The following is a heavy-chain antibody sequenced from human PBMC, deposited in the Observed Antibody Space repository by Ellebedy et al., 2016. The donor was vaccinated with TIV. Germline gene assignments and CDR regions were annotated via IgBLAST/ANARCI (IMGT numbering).Heavy chain of an antibody. Sequence: GESLKISXAASGFTFSSYAMTWVRQAPGKGLEWVSGIGDIAHNTYYTDSVKGRFTISRDNSKNTLSLQMNSLRAEDTALYYCARSGSYYGRFDYWGQGTLVTVSS. J-gene: IGHJ4*02. CDR2: IGDIAHNT. V-gene: IGHV3-23*01. D-gene: IGHD1-26*01. CDR1: GFTFSSYA. CDR3: ARSGSYYGRFDY.